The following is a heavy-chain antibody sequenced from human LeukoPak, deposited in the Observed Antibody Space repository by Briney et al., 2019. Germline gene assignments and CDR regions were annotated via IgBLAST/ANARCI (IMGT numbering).Heavy chain of an antibody. J-gene: IGHJ3*02. CDR2: IYYSGST. CDR1: GGSISSSSYY. D-gene: IGHD3-22*01. CDR3: ASYGSSGYKGAFDI. V-gene: IGHV4-39*01. Sequence: SETLSLTCTVSGGSISSSSYYWGWIRQPPGKGLEWIGSIYYSGSTYYNPSLKSRVTISADTSKNQFSLKLSSVTAADTAVYYCASYGSSGYKGAFDIWGQGTMVTVSS.